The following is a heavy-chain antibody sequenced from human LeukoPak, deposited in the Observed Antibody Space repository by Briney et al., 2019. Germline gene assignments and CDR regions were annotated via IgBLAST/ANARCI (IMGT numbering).Heavy chain of an antibody. CDR3: AKMYASGWYGEN. CDR1: GFTFSTYA. CDR2: ISSRDIGK. D-gene: IGHD6-19*01. J-gene: IGHJ4*02. V-gene: IGHV3-23*01. Sequence: GGSLRLSCAASGFTFSTYAMSWVRQAPGKGLEWVSGISSRDIGKYYADSVKGRFTISRDNSKNTLYLQMNSLRAEDTAVYYCAKMYASGWYGENWGQGTLVTVSS.